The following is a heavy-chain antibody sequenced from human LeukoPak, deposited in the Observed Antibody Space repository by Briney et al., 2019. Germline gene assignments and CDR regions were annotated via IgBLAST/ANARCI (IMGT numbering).Heavy chain of an antibody. V-gene: IGHV4-4*07. J-gene: IGHJ5*02. CDR3: AGDGPTYYYGSGSPRWFDP. CDR2: IYTSGST. CDR1: GGSISSYY. Sequence: PSETLSLTCTVSGGSISSYYWSWIRQPAGKGLEWIGRIYTSGSTNYNPSLKSRVTMSVDTSKNQFSLKLSSVTAADTAVYYCAGDGPTYYYGSGSPRWFDPWGQGTLVTVSS. D-gene: IGHD3-10*01.